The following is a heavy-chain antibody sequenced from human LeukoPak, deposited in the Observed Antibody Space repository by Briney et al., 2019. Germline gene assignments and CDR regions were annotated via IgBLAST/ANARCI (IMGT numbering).Heavy chain of an antibody. V-gene: IGHV3-48*03. J-gene: IGHJ6*02. Sequence: PGGSLRLSCAASGFTFSSYEMNWVRKAPGKGLEWVSYISSSGSTIYYADSVKGRFTISRDNAKNSLYLQMNSLRAEDTAVYYCARDDSFYYYGMDVWGQGTTVTVSS. CDR3: ARDDSFYYYGMDV. D-gene: IGHD2-15*01. CDR1: GFTFSSYE. CDR2: ISSSGSTI.